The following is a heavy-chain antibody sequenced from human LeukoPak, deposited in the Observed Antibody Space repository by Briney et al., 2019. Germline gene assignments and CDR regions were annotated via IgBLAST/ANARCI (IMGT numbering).Heavy chain of an antibody. J-gene: IGHJ4*02. CDR2: ISWNSGSI. CDR1: GFTFDDYA. CDR3: AKDYTSKFGMVRGVMRD. V-gene: IGHV3-9*01. Sequence: GGSLRLSCAASGFTFDDYAMHWVRQAPGKGLEWVSGISWNSGSIGYADSVKGRFTISRDNAKNSLYLQMNSLRAEDTALYYCAKDYTSKFGMVRGVMRDWGQGTLVTVSS. D-gene: IGHD3-10*01.